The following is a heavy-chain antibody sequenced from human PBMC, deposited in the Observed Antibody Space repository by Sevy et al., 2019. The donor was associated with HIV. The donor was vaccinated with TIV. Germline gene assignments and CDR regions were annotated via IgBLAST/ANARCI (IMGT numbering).Heavy chain of an antibody. J-gene: IGHJ4*02. CDR2: IYYSGST. V-gene: IGHV4-59*01. D-gene: IGHD3-22*01. Sequence: SETLSLTCTVSGGSISSYYWSWIRQPPGKGLEWIGYIYYSGSTNHNPSLKSRVTISVDMSKNQFSLKLSSVTAADTAVYYCARGQYYDSSVYYYGGYYFDYWGQGTLVTVSS. CDR3: ARGQYYDSSVYYYGGYYFDY. CDR1: GGSISSYY.